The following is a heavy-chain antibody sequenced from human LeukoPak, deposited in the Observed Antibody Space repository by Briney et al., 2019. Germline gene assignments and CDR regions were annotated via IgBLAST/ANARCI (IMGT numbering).Heavy chain of an antibody. J-gene: IGHJ4*02. Sequence: GGSLRLSCVASGFTFSTYAMSWVRQAPGKGLEWVSGISASGGSAGYADSVKGRFTISRDNSKNTLYLQMNSLRAEDTAVYYCARDEFYGSRGHYYFDYWAREPWSPSPQ. V-gene: IGHV3-23*01. CDR3: ARDEFYGSRGHYYFDY. D-gene: IGHD3-10*01. CDR2: ISASGGSA. CDR1: GFTFSTYA.